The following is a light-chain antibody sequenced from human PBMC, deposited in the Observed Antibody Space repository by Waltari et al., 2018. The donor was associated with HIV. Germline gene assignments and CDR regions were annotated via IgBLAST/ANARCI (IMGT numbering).Light chain of an antibody. CDR3: SSYTDSDTLL. V-gene: IGLV2-14*02. CDR1: ISDIGIYAL. Sequence: QSALTQPASVSGSPGPSITISRPGAISDIGIYALVSWYQKYPGKAPQLIIYDVNTRPSGISNRFSGSKSGNTASLTISALQGDDEADYYCSSYTDSDTLLFGGGTKLTVL. CDR2: DVN. J-gene: IGLJ2*01.